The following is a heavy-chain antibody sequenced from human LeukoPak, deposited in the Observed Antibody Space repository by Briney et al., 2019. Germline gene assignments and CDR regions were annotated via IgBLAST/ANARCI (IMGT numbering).Heavy chain of an antibody. CDR3: AFGLISGSVPDS. J-gene: IGHJ4*02. V-gene: IGHV3-49*03. Sequence: GGSLRLSCSASGFTFGDYAMSWFRQPPGKGLEWVGFIKSKAYGGTTEYAASVKGRFSISRDDSQNIAYLQMNSLKTEDSALYYCAFGLISGSVPDSWGQGTLVTVSS. D-gene: IGHD6-6*01. CDR2: IKSKAYGGTT. CDR1: GFTFGDYA.